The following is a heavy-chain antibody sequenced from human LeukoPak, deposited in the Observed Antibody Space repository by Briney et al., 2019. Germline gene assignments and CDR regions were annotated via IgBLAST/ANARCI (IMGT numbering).Heavy chain of an antibody. Sequence: AGGSLRLSCAASGLTFDDYAMHWVRQAPGKGLEWVSGISWNSGTIGYADSVKGRFTISRDNAKNSLYLQMNSLRAEDTALYYCAKDISASNYYGMDVWGQGTTVTVSS. V-gene: IGHV3-9*01. CDR1: GLTFDDYA. CDR3: AKDISASNYYGMDV. CDR2: ISWNSGTI. D-gene: IGHD1-26*01. J-gene: IGHJ6*02.